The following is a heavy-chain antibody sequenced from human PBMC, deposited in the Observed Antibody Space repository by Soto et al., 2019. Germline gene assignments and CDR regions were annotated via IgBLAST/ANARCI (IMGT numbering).Heavy chain of an antibody. CDR1: GGSITSSSYY. V-gene: IGHV4-30-4*08. CDR3: ARTVGVRSAYLDY. D-gene: IGHD3-16*01. Sequence: LSLTCTVSGGSITSSSYYWGWLRPPPPKTMEWIRYIYCSGSTYYNPSLKSRVTISLDTSKNQFPLKLRSVTAADTAVYYCARTVGVRSAYLDYWGQGTLVTVSS. J-gene: IGHJ4*02. CDR2: IYCSGST.